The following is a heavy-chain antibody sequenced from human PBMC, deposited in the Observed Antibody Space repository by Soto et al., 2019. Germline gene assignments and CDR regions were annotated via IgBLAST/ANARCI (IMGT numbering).Heavy chain of an antibody. J-gene: IGHJ4*02. CDR3: ALVRGATGST. CDR1: GFTFSSYA. Sequence: GGSLRLSCAASGFTFSSYAMNWVRQAPGKGLEWVSGISGSGGRTYYADSVKGRFTISRDNSKNMLYLQMNSLRAEDTAVYYCALVRGATGSTWGQGTLVTVSS. D-gene: IGHD3-10*01. V-gene: IGHV3-23*01. CDR2: ISGSGGRT.